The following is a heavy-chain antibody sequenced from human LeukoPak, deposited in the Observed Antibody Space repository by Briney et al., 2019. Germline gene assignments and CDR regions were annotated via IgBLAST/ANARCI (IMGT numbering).Heavy chain of an antibody. Sequence: GESLKISCKGSGYSFTSYWIGWVRQMPGKGLEWMGIIYPGDSDTRYSPSFQGQVTISADKSISTAYLQWSSLKASDTAMYYCARHLRRGARDDYYYYMDVWGKGTTVTVSS. CDR3: ARHLRRGARDDYYYYMDV. D-gene: IGHD1-26*01. J-gene: IGHJ6*03. CDR2: IYPGDSDT. CDR1: GYSFTSYW. V-gene: IGHV5-51*01.